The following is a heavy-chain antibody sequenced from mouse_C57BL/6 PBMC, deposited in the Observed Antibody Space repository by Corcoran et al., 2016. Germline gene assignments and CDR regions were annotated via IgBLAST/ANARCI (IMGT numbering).Heavy chain of an antibody. CDR1: GYTFTTYG. CDR3: ARGAYYFDY. CDR2: INTYSGVP. V-gene: IGHV9-3*01. J-gene: IGHJ2*01. Sequence: QIQLVQFGPELKKPGETVKISCKASGYTFTTYGMSWVKQDPGKGLKWMGWINTYSGVPTYADDFKGRFAFSLETSASTAYLQINNLKNEDTATYFGARGAYYFDYWGQGTTLTVSS.